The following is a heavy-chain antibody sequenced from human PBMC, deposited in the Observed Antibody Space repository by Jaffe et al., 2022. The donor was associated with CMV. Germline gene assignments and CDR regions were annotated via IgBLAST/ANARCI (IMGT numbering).Heavy chain of an antibody. CDR3: ARWGPVGYSYGLHRCSGGSCYPGDY. D-gene: IGHD2-15*01. J-gene: IGHJ4*02. Sequence: EVQLVQSGAEVKKPGESLRISCKGSGYSFTSYWISWVRQMPGKGLEWMGRIDPSDSYTNYSPSFQGHVTISADKSISTAYLQWSSLKASDTAMYYCARWGPVGYSYGLHRCSGGSCYPGDYWGQGTLVTVSS. CDR2: IDPSDSYT. V-gene: IGHV5-10-1*03. CDR1: GYSFTSYW.